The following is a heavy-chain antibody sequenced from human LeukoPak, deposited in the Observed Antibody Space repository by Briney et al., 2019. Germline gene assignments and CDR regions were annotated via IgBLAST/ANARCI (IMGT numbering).Heavy chain of an antibody. Sequence: SETLSLTCTVSGGSISSSSYYWGWIRQPPGKGLEWIGSIYYSGSTYYNPSLKSRVTISVDTSKNQFSLKLSSVTAADTAVYYCTRASRGYSYGFAEYWGQGTLVTVSS. CDR3: TRASRGYSYGFAEY. V-gene: IGHV4-39*01. CDR1: GGSISSSSYY. D-gene: IGHD5-18*01. J-gene: IGHJ4*02. CDR2: IYYSGST.